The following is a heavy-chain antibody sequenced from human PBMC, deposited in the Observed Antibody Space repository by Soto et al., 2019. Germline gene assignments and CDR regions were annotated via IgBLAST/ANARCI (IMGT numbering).Heavy chain of an antibody. CDR2: IYYSGST. CDR1: GGSISSGGYY. D-gene: IGHD2-21*02. Sequence: QVQLQESGPGLVKPSQTLSLTCTVSGGSISSGGYYWSWIRQHPGKGLEWIGYIYYSGSTYYTPSLKSRVTISVDTSKNQFSLKLSSVTAADTAVYYCARDHCGDCYYFDYWGQGTLVTVSS. CDR3: ARDHCGDCYYFDY. J-gene: IGHJ4*02. V-gene: IGHV4-31*03.